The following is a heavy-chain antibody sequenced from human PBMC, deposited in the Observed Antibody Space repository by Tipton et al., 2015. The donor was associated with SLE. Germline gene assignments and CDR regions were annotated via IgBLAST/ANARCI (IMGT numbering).Heavy chain of an antibody. CDR3: ARHLGVIVAFEV. Sequence: TLSLTCTVSGGSISSSNYYWGWIRQPPGKGLEWIGSIYYSGSTYYNPSLKSRVSISVDTSKNQFSLNLTSVTAADTAVFYCARHLGVIVAFEVWGQGTVLTVSS. CDR2: IYYSGST. CDR1: GGSISSSNYY. D-gene: IGHD3-10*01. J-gene: IGHJ3*01. V-gene: IGHV4-39*07.